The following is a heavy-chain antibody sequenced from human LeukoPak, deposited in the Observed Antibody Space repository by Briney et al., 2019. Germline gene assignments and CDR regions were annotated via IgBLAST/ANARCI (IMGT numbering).Heavy chain of an antibody. Sequence: SETLSLTCTVSGGSVSSGSYYWGWIRQPPGKGLEWLGYIYYSVSTTYNPSLRSPVTIAVDTSKNQFSLKLSSVTAADTAVYYCARINRASTSYDYWGQGTLVTVSS. V-gene: IGHV4-61*01. CDR1: GGSVSSGSYY. J-gene: IGHJ4*02. D-gene: IGHD2-2*01. CDR2: IYYSVST. CDR3: ARINRASTSYDY.